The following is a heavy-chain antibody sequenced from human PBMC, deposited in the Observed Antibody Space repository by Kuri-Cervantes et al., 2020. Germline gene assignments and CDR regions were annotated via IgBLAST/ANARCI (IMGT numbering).Heavy chain of an antibody. CDR3: ALGSGSYSFDY. Sequence: SVKVSCKASGYVFTKYAMHWLRQAPGQRLEWMGGIIPIFGTANYAQKFQGRVTITTDESTSTAYMELSSLRSEDTAVYYCALGSGSYSFDYWGQGTLVTVSS. CDR1: GYVFTKYA. D-gene: IGHD1-26*01. V-gene: IGHV1-69*05. CDR2: IIPIFGTA. J-gene: IGHJ4*02.